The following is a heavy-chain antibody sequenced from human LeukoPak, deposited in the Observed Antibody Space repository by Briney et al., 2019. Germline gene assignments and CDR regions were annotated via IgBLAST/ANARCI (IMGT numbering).Heavy chain of an antibody. V-gene: IGHV3-23*01. J-gene: IGHJ3*02. Sequence: GGSLRLSCSASGFTFSSYAISWVRQAPGERLEWVSAISGSGGSTYYADSGKGRFTISRDNSKNTLYLQMNSLRAEDTAVYYCVRTRNDYGDPYDAFDIWGQGTMVTVSS. CDR3: VRTRNDYGDPYDAFDI. CDR2: ISGSGGST. CDR1: GFTFSSYA. D-gene: IGHD4-17*01.